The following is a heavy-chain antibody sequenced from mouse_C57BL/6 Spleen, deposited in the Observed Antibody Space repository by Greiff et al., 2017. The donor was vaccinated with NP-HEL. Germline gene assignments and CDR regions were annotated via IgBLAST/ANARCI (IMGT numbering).Heavy chain of an antibody. CDR1: GYSITSGYY. CDR2: ISYDGSN. CDR3: AREAVVAPGYFDY. Sequence: QSGPGLVKPSQSLSLTCSVTGYSITSGYYWNWIRQFPGNKLEWMGYISYDGSNNYNPSLKNRISITRDTSKNQFFLKLNSVTTEDTATYYCAREAVVAPGYFDYWGQGTTLTVSS. J-gene: IGHJ2*01. V-gene: IGHV3-6*01. D-gene: IGHD1-1*01.